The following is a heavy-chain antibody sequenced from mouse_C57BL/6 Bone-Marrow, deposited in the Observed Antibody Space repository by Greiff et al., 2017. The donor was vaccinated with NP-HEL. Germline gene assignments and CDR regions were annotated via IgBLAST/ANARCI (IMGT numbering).Heavy chain of an antibody. D-gene: IGHD1-1*01. CDR2: ISNGGGST. J-gene: IGHJ4*01. CDR1: GFTFSDYY. CDR3: ARRAVGAMDY. V-gene: IGHV5-12*01. Sequence: EVKLVESGGGLVQPGGSLKLSCAASGFTFSDYYMYWVRQTPEKRLEWVAYISNGGGSTYYPDTVKGRFTISRDNAKNTLYLQMSRLKSEDTAMYYCARRAVGAMDYWGQGTSVTVSS.